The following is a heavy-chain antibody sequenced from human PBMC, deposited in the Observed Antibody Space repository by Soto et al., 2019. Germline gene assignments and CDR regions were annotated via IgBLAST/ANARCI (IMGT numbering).Heavy chain of an antibody. CDR2: IIPIFGTT. J-gene: IGHJ4*02. Sequence: QVQPVQSGAEVKKPGSSVKVSCKASGGTFSTYAINWVRQAPGQGLEWMGGIIPIFGTTNYAQKFQGRVTITADKSTSTAYIELSSLRSEDTAMYYVASSVVATAPLGGWGQGTLVTVSS. CDR1: GGTFSTYA. V-gene: IGHV1-69*14. CDR3: ASSVVATAPLGG. D-gene: IGHD2-21*02.